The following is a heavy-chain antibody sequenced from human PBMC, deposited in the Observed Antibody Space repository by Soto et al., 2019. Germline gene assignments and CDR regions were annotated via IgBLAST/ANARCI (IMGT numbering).Heavy chain of an antibody. CDR1: GFMLGSFS. CDR2: ISHSSSYI. J-gene: IGHJ5*02. Sequence: PGGSLRLSCGASGFMLGSFSMNWVRQAPGKGLEWLSSISHSSSYIYYADSVKGRFTISRDNAKNSLYLQMNSLRAEDTAIYYCAKNLVTAVGRVGFGHWGQGTL. V-gene: IGHV3-21*01. D-gene: IGHD1-1*01. CDR3: AKNLVTAVGRVGFGH.